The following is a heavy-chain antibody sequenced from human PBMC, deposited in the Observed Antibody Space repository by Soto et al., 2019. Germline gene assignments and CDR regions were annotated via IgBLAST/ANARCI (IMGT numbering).Heavy chain of an antibody. Sequence: EVQLVESGGGLVQPGGSLRLSCAASGFTVSSNYMSWVRQAPGKGLEWVSVIYSGGTTYYADSVKGRFTISRDNSKNTLYLQMHRLRAEDTAVYYCARDWYSSGLRRHYYGMDVWGQGTTVTVSS. CDR1: GFTVSSNY. V-gene: IGHV3-66*01. J-gene: IGHJ6*02. CDR2: IYSGGTT. D-gene: IGHD6-25*01. CDR3: ARDWYSSGLRRHYYGMDV.